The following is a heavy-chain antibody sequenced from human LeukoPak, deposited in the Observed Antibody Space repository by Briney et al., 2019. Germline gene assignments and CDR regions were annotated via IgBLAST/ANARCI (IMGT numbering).Heavy chain of an antibody. CDR1: GGTFSRYA. CDR2: FIPIFGTA. J-gene: IGHJ4*02. D-gene: IGHD1-20*01. Sequence: SVKVSCKTSGGTFSRYAISWVRQAPGQGLEWMGRFIPIFGTANYALKFQGRVSITTDESTSTAYMELSCLRSDDTAVYYCARDLGISGTYDNYCFDHWGQGTLVTVSS. V-gene: IGHV1-69*05. CDR3: ARDLGISGTYDNYCFDH.